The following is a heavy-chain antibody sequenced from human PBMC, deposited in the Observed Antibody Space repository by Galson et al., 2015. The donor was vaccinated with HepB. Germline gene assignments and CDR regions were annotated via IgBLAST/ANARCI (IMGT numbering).Heavy chain of an antibody. V-gene: IGHV3-30*04. CDR3: ARERIDSSGPTRFYYYYYGMDV. D-gene: IGHD3-22*01. Sequence: SLRLSCAASGFTFSSYAMHWVRQAPGKGLEWVAVISYDGSNKYYADSVKGRFTISRDNSKNTLYLQMNSLRAEDTAVYYCARERIDSSGPTRFYYYYYGMDVWGQGTTVTVSS. J-gene: IGHJ6*02. CDR2: ISYDGSNK. CDR1: GFTFSSYA.